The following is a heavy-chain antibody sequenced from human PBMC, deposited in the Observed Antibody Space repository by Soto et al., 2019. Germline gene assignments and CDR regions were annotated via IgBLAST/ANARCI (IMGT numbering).Heavy chain of an antibody. CDR1: GFTFSSYA. Sequence: QEQLVESGGGVVQPGRSLRLSCAASGFTFSSYAMHWVRQAPGKGLEWVAVISYDGSNKYYADSVKGRFTISRDNSKNTLYLQMNSLRAEDTAVYYCARTVGATSDYWGQGTLVTVSS. J-gene: IGHJ4*02. D-gene: IGHD1-26*01. V-gene: IGHV3-30-3*01. CDR2: ISYDGSNK. CDR3: ARTVGATSDY.